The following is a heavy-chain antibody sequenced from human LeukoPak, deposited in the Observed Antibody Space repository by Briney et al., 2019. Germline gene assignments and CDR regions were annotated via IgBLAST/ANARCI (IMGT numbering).Heavy chain of an antibody. CDR2: ISTSGTT. V-gene: IGHV3-66*01. D-gene: IGHD1-26*01. CDR3: ATRGAPGYYYGMDV. CDR1: GFTVSSNY. J-gene: IGHJ6*02. Sequence: GGSLRLSCAASGFTVSSNYMSWVRQAPGKGLVWVSIISTSGTTSYADSVKGRFTISRDNSRNTLYLQMNSLRAEDTAVYYCATRGAPGYYYGMDVWGQGTTVTVSS.